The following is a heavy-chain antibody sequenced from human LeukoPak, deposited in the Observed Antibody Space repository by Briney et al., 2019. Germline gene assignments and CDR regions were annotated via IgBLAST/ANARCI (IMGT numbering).Heavy chain of an antibody. CDR2: ISYDGSNK. J-gene: IGHJ4*02. Sequence: GGTLRLSCAASGFTFSSYAMHWVRQAPGKGLEWVAVISYDGSNKYYADSVKGRFTISRDNSKNTLYLQMNSLRAEDTAVYYCARESTMISCFDYWGQGTLVTVSS. V-gene: IGHV3-30*04. CDR1: GFTFSSYA. D-gene: IGHD3-22*01. CDR3: ARESTMISCFDY.